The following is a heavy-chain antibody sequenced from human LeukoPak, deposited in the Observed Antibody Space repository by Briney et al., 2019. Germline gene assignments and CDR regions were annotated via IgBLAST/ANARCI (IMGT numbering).Heavy chain of an antibody. CDR2: INPNSGGT. V-gene: IGHV1-2*06. Sequence: ASVKVSCKASGYTFTSYYMHWVRQAPGQGLEWMGRINPNSGGTNYAQKFQGRVTMTRDTSISTAYMELSRPRSDDTAVYYCARGRYDSSGFTFDYWGQGTLVTVSS. CDR3: ARGRYDSSGFTFDY. CDR1: GYTFTSYY. D-gene: IGHD3-22*01. J-gene: IGHJ4*02.